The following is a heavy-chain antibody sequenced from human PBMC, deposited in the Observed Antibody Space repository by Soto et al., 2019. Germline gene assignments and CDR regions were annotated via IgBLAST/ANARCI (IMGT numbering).Heavy chain of an antibody. D-gene: IGHD6-13*01. CDR1: GGTFSSYA. Sequence: QVQLVQSGAEVKKPGSSVKVSCKASGGTFSSYAISWVRQAPGHGLEWMGGIIPIFGTANYAQKFQGRVTITADKSTRTVYMELSSLRSEDPAVYYCARDADISWVAAAGYYYYYGMDVCGQGTTVTVS. J-gene: IGHJ6*02. CDR3: ARDADISWVAAAGYYYYYGMDV. CDR2: IIPIFGTA. V-gene: IGHV1-69*06.